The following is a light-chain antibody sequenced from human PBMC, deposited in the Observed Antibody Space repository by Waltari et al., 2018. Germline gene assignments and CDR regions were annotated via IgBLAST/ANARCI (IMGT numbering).Light chain of an antibody. CDR1: SSNIGAHYD. Sequence: QSVLTQPPSMSGAPGQRVTISCTGSSSNIGAHYDVHWYQQLPATSPKPPNYANKQRPSEVPDRFSASKSGTSAFLAIAGLQPEDEADYYCQSFDASLGYVFGTGTRVTVL. J-gene: IGLJ1*01. CDR2: ANK. V-gene: IGLV1-40*01. CDR3: QSFDASLGYV.